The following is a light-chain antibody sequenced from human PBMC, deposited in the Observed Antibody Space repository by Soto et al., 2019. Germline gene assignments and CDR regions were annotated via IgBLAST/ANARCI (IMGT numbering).Light chain of an antibody. Sequence: EIVLTQSPGSLSLSLGERATLSCRASQSVNLAWYQQKPGQAPRLLVYGASYRATGIPDRFSGSGSGTDFTLTISRLEPEDFAVYYCQQYGNLPITFGQGTRLEIK. J-gene: IGKJ5*01. V-gene: IGKV3-20*01. CDR1: QSVN. CDR2: GAS. CDR3: QQYGNLPIT.